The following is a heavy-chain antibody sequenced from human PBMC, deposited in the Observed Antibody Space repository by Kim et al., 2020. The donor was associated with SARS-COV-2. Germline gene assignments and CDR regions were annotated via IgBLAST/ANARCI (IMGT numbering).Heavy chain of an antibody. CDR1: GGTFSSYA. V-gene: IGHV1-69*13. D-gene: IGHD6-19*01. CDR3: ARLIGGDSSGWYGRGETQDFPPTLGYFDY. Sequence: SVKVSCKASGGTFSSYAISWVRQAPGQGLEWMGGIIPIFGTANYAQKFQGRVTITADESTSTAYMELSSLRSEDTAVYYCARLIGGDSSGWYGRGETQDFPPTLGYFDYWGQGTLVTVSS. J-gene: IGHJ4*02. CDR2: IIPIFGTA.